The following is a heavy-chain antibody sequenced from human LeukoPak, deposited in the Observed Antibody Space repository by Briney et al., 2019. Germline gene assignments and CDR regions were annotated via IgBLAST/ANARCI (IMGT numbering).Heavy chain of an antibody. CDR1: GGSISSSSYY. Sequence: SETLSLTCTVSGGSISSSSYYWGWIRQPPGKGLEWIGGIYYSGSTYYNPSLKSRVTISVDTSKSQFSLRLSSVTAADTAVYYCASGFLRVPFASWGQGTLVTVSS. CDR3: ASGFLRVPFAS. D-gene: IGHD2/OR15-2a*01. V-gene: IGHV4-39*07. CDR2: IYYSGST. J-gene: IGHJ4*02.